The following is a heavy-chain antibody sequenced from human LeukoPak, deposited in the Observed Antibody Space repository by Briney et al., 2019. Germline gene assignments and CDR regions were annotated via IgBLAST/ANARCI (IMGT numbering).Heavy chain of an antibody. Sequence: ASVKVSCKASGYTFTSYGISWVRQAPGQGLEWMGWISAYNGNTNYAQKLQGRVTMTRDMSTSTVYMELSSLRSEDTAVYYCARVTVKRHFDYWGQGTLVTVSS. CDR2: ISAYNGNT. V-gene: IGHV1-18*01. CDR3: ARVTVKRHFDY. D-gene: IGHD4-17*01. CDR1: GYTFTSYG. J-gene: IGHJ4*02.